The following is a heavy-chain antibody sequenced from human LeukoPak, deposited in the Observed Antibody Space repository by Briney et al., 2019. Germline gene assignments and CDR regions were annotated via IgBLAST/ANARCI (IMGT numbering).Heavy chain of an antibody. V-gene: IGHV1-2*02. J-gene: IGHJ6*03. CDR1: GYTFTGYY. Sequence: GASVKVSCKASGYTFTGYYMHLVRQAPGQGLEWMGWINPNSGGTNYAQKFQGRVTMTRDTSISTAYMELSRLRSDDTAVYYRARGEREARVRDYYYYYYMDVWGKGTTVTVSS. CDR3: ARGEREARVRDYYYYYYMDV. D-gene: IGHD4-17*01. CDR2: INPNSGGT.